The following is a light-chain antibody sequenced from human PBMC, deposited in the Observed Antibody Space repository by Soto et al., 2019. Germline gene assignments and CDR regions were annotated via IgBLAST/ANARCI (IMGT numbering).Light chain of an antibody. V-gene: IGLV2-11*01. CDR3: AAWDDSLNAL. J-gene: IGLJ1*01. Sequence: QSALTQPRSVSGSPGQSVTISCTGTSSDVGAYRYVSWYHHYPGKAPKLIIYDINNRPSGVPDRFSGSKSGNTASLTVSGLQAEDEGDYYCAAWDDSLNALFGTGTKLTVL. CDR2: DIN. CDR1: SSDVGAYRY.